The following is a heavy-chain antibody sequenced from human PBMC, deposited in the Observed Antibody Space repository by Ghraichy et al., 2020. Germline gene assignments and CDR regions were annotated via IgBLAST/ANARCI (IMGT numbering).Heavy chain of an antibody. V-gene: IGHV3-30*18. CDR2: ISYDGSNK. CDR1: GFTFSSYG. Sequence: GGSLRLSCAASGFTFSSYGMHWVRQAPGKGLEWVAVISYDGSNKYYADSVKGRFTISRDNSKNTLYLQMNSLRAEDTAVYYCAKGVVLLGKNRGGAFDIWGQGTMVTVSS. J-gene: IGHJ3*02. CDR3: AKGVVLLGKNRGGAFDI. D-gene: IGHD2-8*01.